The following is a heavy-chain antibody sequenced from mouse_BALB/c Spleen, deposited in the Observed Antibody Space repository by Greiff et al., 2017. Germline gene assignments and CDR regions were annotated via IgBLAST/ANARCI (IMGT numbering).Heavy chain of an antibody. CDR1: GFTFSSFG. V-gene: IGHV5-17*02. Sequence: EVQLVESGGGLVQPGGSRKLSCAASGFTFSSFGMHWVRQAPEKGLEWVAYISSGSSTIYYADTVKGRFTISRDNPKNTLFLQMTSLRSEDTAMYYCARDYDGFDYWGQGTTLTVSS. CDR3: ARDYDGFDY. J-gene: IGHJ2*01. D-gene: IGHD2-4*01. CDR2: ISSGSSTI.